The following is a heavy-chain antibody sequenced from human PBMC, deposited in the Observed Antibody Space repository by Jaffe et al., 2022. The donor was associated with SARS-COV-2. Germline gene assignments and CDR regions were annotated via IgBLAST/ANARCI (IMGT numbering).Heavy chain of an antibody. CDR1: GFIFRTSS. CDR2: ISSTSTTK. D-gene: IGHD3-22*01. J-gene: IGHJ4*02. CDR3: ARDPHAYDYEGNTYRGTDY. V-gene: IGHV3-48*04. Sequence: EVQLVESGGGLVQPGGSLRLSCAASGFIFRTSSMNWVRQAPGKGLEWVSYISSTSTTKNYADSVKGRFTVSRDNAKNSLFLQMNSLRAEDTAVYYCARDPHAYDYEGNTYRGTDYWGQGTLVTVSS.